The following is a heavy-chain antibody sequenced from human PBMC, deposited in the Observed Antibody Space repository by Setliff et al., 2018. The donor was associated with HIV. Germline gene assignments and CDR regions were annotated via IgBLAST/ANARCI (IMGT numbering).Heavy chain of an antibody. CDR1: GDSFSGNY. Sequence: SETLSLTCAVYGDSFSGNYWSWIRQPPGKGLEWIGEINHNGVTNYSPSLKSRLTISIDTPKRQFSLKLTTATAADSGVYYCVRGGGSGWWQNYYGMDVWGQGTTVTVSS. CDR3: VRGGGSGWWQNYYGMDV. CDR2: INHNGVT. J-gene: IGHJ6*02. D-gene: IGHD6-19*01. V-gene: IGHV4-34*01.